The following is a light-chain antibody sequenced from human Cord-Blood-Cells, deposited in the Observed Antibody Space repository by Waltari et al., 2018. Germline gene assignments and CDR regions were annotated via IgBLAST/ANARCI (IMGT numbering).Light chain of an antibody. Sequence: QSSLTPPASVSGSPGQSITISCTGTSSDVGGFNYVSWYQQPPGKAPNLMIYDVSNRPSGVSNRCSGSKSGNTASLTISGLQAEDEADYYCSSYTSSSTVVFGGGTKLTVL. V-gene: IGLV2-14*01. CDR3: SSYTSSSTVV. CDR2: DVS. J-gene: IGLJ2*01. CDR1: SSDVGGFNY.